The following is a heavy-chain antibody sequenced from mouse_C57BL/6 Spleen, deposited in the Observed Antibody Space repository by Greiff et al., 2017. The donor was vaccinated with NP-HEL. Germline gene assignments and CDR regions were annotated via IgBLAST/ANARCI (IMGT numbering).Heavy chain of an antibody. CDR2: INSDGGST. CDR3: ARRGSRYWYFDV. Sequence: EVNVVESGGGLVQPGESLKLSCESNEYEFPSHDMSWVRQTPEKRLELVAAINSDGGSTYYPDTMERRFIISRDNTKKTLYLQMSSLRSEDTAVYYCARRGSRYWYFDVWGTGTTVTVSS. D-gene: IGHD1-1*01. J-gene: IGHJ1*03. V-gene: IGHV5-2*03. CDR1: EYEFPSHD.